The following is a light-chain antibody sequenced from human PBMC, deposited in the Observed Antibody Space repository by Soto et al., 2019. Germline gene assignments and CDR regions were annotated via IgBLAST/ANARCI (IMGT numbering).Light chain of an antibody. V-gene: IGKV1-5*03. CDR3: QQYNDYSWT. CDR1: QSISIW. J-gene: IGKJ1*01. Sequence: DIQMTQSPSTLSASVGDRVAITCRASQSISIWLAWYQQKPGKAPKLLIYKASSLESGIPSRFSGCGCGTGFTLAISSLQPDDFATYYCQQYNDYSWTFGQGTKVEIK. CDR2: KAS.